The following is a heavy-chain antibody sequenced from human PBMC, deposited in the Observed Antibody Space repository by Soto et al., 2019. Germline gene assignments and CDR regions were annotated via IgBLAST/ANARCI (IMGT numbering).Heavy chain of an antibody. CDR2: IKEDGSEA. J-gene: IGHJ6*02. D-gene: IGHD2-21*01. Sequence: KLVESGGGLVQPGGSLRLSCAASGFNFGTFWMSWVRQAPGKGLEWVASIKEDGSEAYYVDSVKGRFTISRDNAKNSLYLQLNSLGVEDTAIYYCAGEWQSSFCSPTTCYFYGMDVWGQGTTVTVSS. CDR3: AGEWQSSFCSPTTCYFYGMDV. V-gene: IGHV3-7*01. CDR1: GFNFGTFW.